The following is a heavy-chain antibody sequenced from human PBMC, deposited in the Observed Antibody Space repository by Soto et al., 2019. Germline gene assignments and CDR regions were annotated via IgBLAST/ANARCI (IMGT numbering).Heavy chain of an antibody. Sequence: QVQLAESGGGVVQPGSSLRLTCAGSGFTFSSYAMHWVRQAPGKGLKWVAVISYDGGNKYYADSVKGRFTISRDNSENTLYLQMNRLRAEDTAVYYCAIDQGRGGYSYGYFSPYFDYWGQGTLVTVSS. CDR2: ISYDGGNK. V-gene: IGHV3-30*03. CDR3: AIDQGRGGYSYGYFSPYFDY. D-gene: IGHD5-18*01. CDR1: GFTFSSYA. J-gene: IGHJ4*02.